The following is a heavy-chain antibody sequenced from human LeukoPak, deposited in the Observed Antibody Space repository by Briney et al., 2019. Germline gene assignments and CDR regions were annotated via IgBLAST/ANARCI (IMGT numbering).Heavy chain of an antibody. Sequence: GGSLRLSCAASGFTFSSYGMNWVRQAPEKGLEWVSGISGSGGTTYYADSVKGRFNISRDNSKNSLSLQVSSLRAEDTAVYYCAKTNGYYSDWGQGTLVTVSS. D-gene: IGHD3-22*01. CDR2: ISGSGGTT. V-gene: IGHV3-23*01. CDR1: GFTFSSYG. CDR3: AKTNGYYSD. J-gene: IGHJ4*02.